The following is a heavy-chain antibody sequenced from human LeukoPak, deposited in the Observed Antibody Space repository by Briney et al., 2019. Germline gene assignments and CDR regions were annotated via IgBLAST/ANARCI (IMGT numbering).Heavy chain of an antibody. CDR2: MNPNSGNT. V-gene: IGHV1-8*01. D-gene: IGHD3-10*01. CDR1: GYTFTSYD. Sequence: ALVKVSCKASGYTFTSYDINWVRQATGQGLEWMGWMNPNSGNTGYAQKFQGRVTMTRNTSISTAYMELSSLGSEDTAVYYCARGPPLLWFGQAQFQHWGQGTLVTVSS. CDR3: ARGPPLLWFGQAQFQH. J-gene: IGHJ1*01.